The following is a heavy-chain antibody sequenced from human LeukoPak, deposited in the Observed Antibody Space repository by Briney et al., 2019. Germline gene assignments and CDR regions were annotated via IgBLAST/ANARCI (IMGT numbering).Heavy chain of an antibody. D-gene: IGHD1-26*01. CDR2: IYHSGST. CDR3: ARVVGAYFDY. Sequence: SETLSLTCTVSGGSISSSSYYWGWIRQPPGKGLEWIGSIYHSGSTYYNPSLKSRVTISVDTSKNQFSLKLSSVTAADTAVYYCARVVGAYFDYWGQGTLVTVSS. CDR1: GGSISSSSYY. J-gene: IGHJ4*02. V-gene: IGHV4-39*07.